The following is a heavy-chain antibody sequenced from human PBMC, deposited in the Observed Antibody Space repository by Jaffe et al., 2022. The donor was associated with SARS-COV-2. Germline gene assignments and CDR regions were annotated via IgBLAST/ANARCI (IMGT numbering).Heavy chain of an antibody. Sequence: QVQLVESGGGGVQPGRSLRLSCAASGFSFSLYPMHWVRQAPGKGLEWVARLSHDGTDFQYADSVRGRFTVSRDNSKNTFYLQMNSLRPDDTAVYYCAKDSIRWSVDYWGQGTLVTVSS. CDR3: AKDSIRWSVDY. CDR1: GFSFSLYP. J-gene: IGHJ4*02. CDR2: LSHDGTDF. D-gene: IGHD2-15*01. V-gene: IGHV3-30*04.